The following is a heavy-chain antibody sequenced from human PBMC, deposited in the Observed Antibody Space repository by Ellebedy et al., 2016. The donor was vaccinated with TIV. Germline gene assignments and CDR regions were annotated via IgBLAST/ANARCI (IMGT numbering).Heavy chain of an antibody. CDR1: GFTVSNNY. J-gene: IGHJ4*02. CDR2: IYSGGNT. Sequence: GESLKISCAASGFTVSNNYMSWVRQAPGKGLEWLSVIYSGGNTFYAESVKGRFTISKDSSQNTLYLQMDTLRAEDTAVYYWASSPSQSYWGQGTLVTVSS. V-gene: IGHV3-53*01. CDR3: ASSPSQSY.